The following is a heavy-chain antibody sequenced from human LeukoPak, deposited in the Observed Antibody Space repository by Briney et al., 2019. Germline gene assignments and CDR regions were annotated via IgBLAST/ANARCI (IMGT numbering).Heavy chain of an antibody. J-gene: IGHJ6*02. CDR3: ARELGATVVNYGMDV. CDR2: IYYSGST. V-gene: IGHV4-59*01. CDR1: GGSISSYY. D-gene: IGHD4-23*01. Sequence: SETLSLTCTVSGGSISSYYWSWIRQPPGKGLEWIGYIYYSGSTNYNPSLKSRVTISVDASKNQLSLKLTSVTAADTAVYYCARELGATVVNYGMDVWGQGTTVTVSS.